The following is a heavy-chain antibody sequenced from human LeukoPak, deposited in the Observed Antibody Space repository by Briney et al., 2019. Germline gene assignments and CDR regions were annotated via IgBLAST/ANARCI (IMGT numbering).Heavy chain of an antibody. D-gene: IGHD4-17*01. Sequence: ASVKVSCKTSGYTFTNCDINWVRQASGQGLEWMGWMNPNTGNTGYAQKFQGRVTMTRDTSTSTAYMELRNLRSEDTAVYFCARSRYGDYSPWGQGTLVIVSS. V-gene: IGHV1-8*01. J-gene: IGHJ5*02. CDR1: GYTFTNCD. CDR2: MNPNTGNT. CDR3: ARSRYGDYSP.